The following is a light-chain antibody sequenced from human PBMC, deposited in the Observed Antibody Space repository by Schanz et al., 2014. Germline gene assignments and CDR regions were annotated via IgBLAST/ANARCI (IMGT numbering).Light chain of an antibody. CDR3: SSYTSSSFWV. CDR1: SSDVGGYDY. Sequence: QSALTQPASVSGSPGQSITISCTGTSSDVGGYDYVSWYQQHPGKAPKLMIYDVNNRPSGVSNRFSGSKSGNTASLTISGLQAEDEADYYCSSYTSSSFWVFGGGTKLTVL. J-gene: IGLJ3*02. CDR2: DVN. V-gene: IGLV2-14*03.